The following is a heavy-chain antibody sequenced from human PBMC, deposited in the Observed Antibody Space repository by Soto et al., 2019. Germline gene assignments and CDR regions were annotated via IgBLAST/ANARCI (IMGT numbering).Heavy chain of an antibody. CDR3: AKVGGYENYFDF. J-gene: IGHJ4*02. CDR2: ISYDGSNK. Sequence: QVQLVESGGGVVQPGRSLRLSCAASGFTFSSYGMHWVRQAPGKGLEWVAVISYDGSNKYYADSVKGRFTISRDNSKNTLYLQMNSLRAEDTAVYYCAKVGGYENYFDFWGQGTLVTVSS. CDR1: GFTFSSYG. D-gene: IGHD5-12*01. V-gene: IGHV3-30*18.